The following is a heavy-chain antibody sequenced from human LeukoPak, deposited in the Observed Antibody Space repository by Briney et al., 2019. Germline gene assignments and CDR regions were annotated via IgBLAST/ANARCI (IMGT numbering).Heavy chain of an antibody. V-gene: IGHV3-48*02. CDR3: ARGYHYGMDV. Sequence: GGSLRLSCAASGFTFTTYAMSWVRQAPGKGLEWVSYISSRSSSIYYADSVKGRFTISRDNAKNSLYLQMNSLRDEDTAVYYCARGYHYGMDVWGQGTTVTVSS. CDR1: GFTFTTYA. J-gene: IGHJ6*02. CDR2: ISSRSSSI.